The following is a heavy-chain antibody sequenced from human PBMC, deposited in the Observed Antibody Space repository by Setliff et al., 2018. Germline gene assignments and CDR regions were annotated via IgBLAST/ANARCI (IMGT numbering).Heavy chain of an antibody. V-gene: IGHV1-18*04. J-gene: IGHJ5*02. D-gene: IGHD2-15*01. CDR3: ARDSPEMVAPPAAHCFDP. Sequence: GASVKVSCKASGYTFTNYYIHWVRQAPGQGLEWLGWISTYNVNTTYAQNFQGRVTMTTDTSTSTAYMELRSLRSDDTAVYYCARDSPEMVAPPAAHCFDPWGQGTLVTVSS. CDR2: ISTYNVNT. CDR1: GYTFTNYY.